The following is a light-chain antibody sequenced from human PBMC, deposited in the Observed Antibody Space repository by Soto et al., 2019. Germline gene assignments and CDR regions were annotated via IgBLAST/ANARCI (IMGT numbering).Light chain of an antibody. CDR3: SSYAGSNDGV. Sequence: QPVLTQPPSASGSPGQSVTISCIGTSSDVGGYNYVSWYQQHPGKAPKLMIYEVSKRPSGVPDRFSGSKSGNTASLTVSGLQAEDEADYFCSSYAGSNDGVFGGGTKLTVL. CDR1: SSDVGGYNY. V-gene: IGLV2-8*01. CDR2: EVS. J-gene: IGLJ3*02.